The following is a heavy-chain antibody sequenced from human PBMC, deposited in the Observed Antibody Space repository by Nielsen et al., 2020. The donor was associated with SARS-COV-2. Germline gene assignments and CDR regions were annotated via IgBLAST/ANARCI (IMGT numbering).Heavy chain of an antibody. Sequence: GGSLRLSCAASGFIFSTYGMHWVRQAPGKGLEWVAVTWLDGSGQMYADSVKDRFTISRDNAENSLSLQMNSLRAEDTAVYYCARESVTGTDAFDIWGQGTVVTVSS. J-gene: IGHJ3*02. V-gene: IGHV3-33*08. CDR3: ARESVTGTDAFDI. CDR1: GFIFSTYG. D-gene: IGHD6-19*01. CDR2: TWLDGSGQ.